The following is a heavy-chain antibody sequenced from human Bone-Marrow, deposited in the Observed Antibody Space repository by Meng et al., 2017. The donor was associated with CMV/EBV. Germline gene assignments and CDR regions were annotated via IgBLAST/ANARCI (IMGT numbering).Heavy chain of an antibody. CDR2: IYYSGST. V-gene: IGHV4-39*07. J-gene: IGHJ6*02. CDR1: GGSTSSSSYY. CDR3: ASRYYDFWSGEYYYGMDV. D-gene: IGHD3-3*01. Sequence: SVTLCLTCTVSGGSTSSSSYYWGWIRQPPGKGLEWIGSIYYSGSTYYNPSLKSRVTISVDTSKNQFSLKLSSVTAADTAVYYCASRYYDFWSGEYYYGMDVWGQGTTVTVSS.